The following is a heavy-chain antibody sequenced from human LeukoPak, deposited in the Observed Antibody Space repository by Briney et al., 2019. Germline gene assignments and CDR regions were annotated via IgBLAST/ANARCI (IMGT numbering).Heavy chain of an antibody. Sequence: GGSLRLSCVASRFNFSSYWMHWVRQAPGKGLVWVSRINTDGTTTTYADSVKGRFTISRDNSKNMMYLQMNSLRVEDTAVYYCAKEAQSSGRYLPEYYFDWWGQGTLVTVSS. CDR1: RFNFSSYW. D-gene: IGHD6-19*01. V-gene: IGHV3-74*01. CDR3: AKEAQSSGRYLPEYYFDW. J-gene: IGHJ4*02. CDR2: INTDGTTT.